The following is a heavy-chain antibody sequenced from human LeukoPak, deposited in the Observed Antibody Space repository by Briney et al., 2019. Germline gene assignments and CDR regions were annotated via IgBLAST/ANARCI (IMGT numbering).Heavy chain of an antibody. D-gene: IGHD3-9*01. CDR2: INPNSGGT. Sequence: ASVKVSCKASGYTFTGYYMHRVRQAPGQGLEGKGRINPNSGGTNYAQKFQGRVTMTRETSIRRAYMELSRLRSEDTAVYYCALQYYDILTGYLAPNFDYWGQGTLVTVSS. J-gene: IGHJ4*02. V-gene: IGHV1-2*06. CDR1: GYTFTGYY. CDR3: ALQYYDILTGYLAPNFDY.